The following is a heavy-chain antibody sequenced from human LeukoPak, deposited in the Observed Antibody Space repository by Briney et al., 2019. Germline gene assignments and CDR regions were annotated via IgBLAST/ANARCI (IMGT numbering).Heavy chain of an antibody. CDR1: GFTFSSYS. J-gene: IGHJ4*02. V-gene: IGHV3-21*06. CDR3: AREKRYDDFDY. D-gene: IGHD5-12*01. Sequence: GGSLRLSCAASGFTFSSYSMCWGRRVPGKGLEWVSCIISSNSYTHYADSVKGRFTISRDNGQNSLYLQMNSLRAEDTAVYYCAREKRYDDFDYWGQGTLVTVSS. CDR2: IISSNSYT.